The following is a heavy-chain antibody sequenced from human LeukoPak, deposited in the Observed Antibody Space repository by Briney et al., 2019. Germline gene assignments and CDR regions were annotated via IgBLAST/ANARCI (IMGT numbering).Heavy chain of an antibody. CDR3: ARESTVTHSFDY. Sequence: GGSLRLSCAASGFTFSSYAMHWVRQAPGKGLKYVSAISSNGGSTYYADSVKGRFTISRDNSKNTLYLQMGSLRAEDMAVYYCARESTVTHSFDYWGQGTLVTVSS. D-gene: IGHD4-17*01. J-gene: IGHJ4*02. CDR1: GFTFSSYA. V-gene: IGHV3-64*02. CDR2: ISSNGGST.